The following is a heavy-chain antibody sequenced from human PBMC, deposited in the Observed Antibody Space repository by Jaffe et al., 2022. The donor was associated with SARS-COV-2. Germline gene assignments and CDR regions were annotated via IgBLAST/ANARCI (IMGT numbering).Heavy chain of an antibody. V-gene: IGHV4-38-2*02. Sequence: QVQLQESGPGLVKPSETLSLTCTVSGYSISSGYYWGWIRQPPGKGLEWIGSIYHSGSTYYNPSLKSRVTISVDTSKNQFSLKLSSVTAADTAVYYCATPGVVTAYAEYFQHWGQGTLVTVSS. CDR2: IYHSGST. CDR3: ATPGVVTAYAEYFQH. D-gene: IGHD3-3*01. CDR1: GYSISSGYY. J-gene: IGHJ1*01.